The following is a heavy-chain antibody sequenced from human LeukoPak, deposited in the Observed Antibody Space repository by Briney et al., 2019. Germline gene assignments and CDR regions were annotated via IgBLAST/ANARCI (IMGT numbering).Heavy chain of an antibody. CDR1: GGSISSYY. D-gene: IGHD6-13*01. Sequence: SETLSLTCTVSGGSISSYYWSWIRQPPGKGLEWIGYIYYSGSTNYNPSLKSRVTISVDTSKNQFSLKLSSVTAADTAVYYCARTSAAGALGTFDIWGQGPMVTVSS. CDR3: ARTSAAGALGTFDI. CDR2: IYYSGST. V-gene: IGHV4-59*01. J-gene: IGHJ3*02.